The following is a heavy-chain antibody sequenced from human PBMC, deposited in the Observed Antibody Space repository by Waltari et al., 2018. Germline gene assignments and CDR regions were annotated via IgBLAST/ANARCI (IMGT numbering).Heavy chain of an antibody. D-gene: IGHD2-2*01. CDR3: ARGCSTTSCYLLDY. V-gene: IGHV3-21*01. CDR2: ITSSSSDI. CDR1: GFTFSSYT. J-gene: IGHJ4*02. Sequence: EVQLVESGGGLVKPGGSLRLSCAASGFTFSSYTMNWVRQAPGKGLEWVSSITSSSSDIYYADSVRGRFTISRDNGKNSLYLQMNSLRAEDTAVYYCARGCSTTSCYLLDYWGQGTLVAVSS.